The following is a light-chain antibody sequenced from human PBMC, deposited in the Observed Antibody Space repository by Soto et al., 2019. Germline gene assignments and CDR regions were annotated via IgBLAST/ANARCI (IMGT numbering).Light chain of an antibody. CDR1: QSVTTQ. Sequence: IVLTQSPGTLSLSPGERATLSCRASQSVTTQLAWYQQKPGQAPRLIIHGASSRATGVPDRITGSGSGTDFTLSISRLEPEDFAVYYCQQYGGSTRTFGQATKVDI. CDR3: QQYGGSTRT. CDR2: GAS. J-gene: IGKJ1*01. V-gene: IGKV3-20*01.